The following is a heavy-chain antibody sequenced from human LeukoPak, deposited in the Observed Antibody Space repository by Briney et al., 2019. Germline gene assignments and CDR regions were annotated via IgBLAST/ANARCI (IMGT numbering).Heavy chain of an antibody. V-gene: IGHV4-34*01. Sequence: SETLSLTCAVCGGSFSVYYWSWIRQPPGKGLEWIGEINHSGSTNYNPSLKSRVTISVDTSKNQFSLKLSSVTAADTAVYYCASSPSEADIVVVPAATLPFDYWGQGTLVTVSS. CDR3: ASSPSEADIVVVPAATLPFDY. D-gene: IGHD2-2*01. J-gene: IGHJ4*02. CDR2: INHSGST. CDR1: GGSFSVYY.